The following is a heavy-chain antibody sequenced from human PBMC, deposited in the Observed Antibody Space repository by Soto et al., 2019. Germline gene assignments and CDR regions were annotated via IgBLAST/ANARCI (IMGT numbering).Heavy chain of an antibody. CDR1: GGSFSRGAYY. CDR2: LYYSGST. J-gene: IGHJ4*02. V-gene: IGHV4-30-4*01. Sequence: QVQLQESAPGLVKPSPTLSLTCTVSGGSFSRGAYYWSWIRHPPGEGLECIGYLYYSGSTYYNPSLKSRVTISVDTSKNQFSLKLSSVTAADTAVYYCARAGNYDSSGYYPYWGQGTLVTVSS. D-gene: IGHD3-22*01. CDR3: ARAGNYDSSGYYPY.